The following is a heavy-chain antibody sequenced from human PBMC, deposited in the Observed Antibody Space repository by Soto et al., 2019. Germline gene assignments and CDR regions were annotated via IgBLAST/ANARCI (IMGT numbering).Heavy chain of an antibody. CDR3: AHSLIPNWGSRGAFDY. J-gene: IGHJ4*02. CDR2: IYWDDDK. D-gene: IGHD7-27*01. Sequence: QITLKESGPTLVKPTQTLTLTCTFSGFSLSTSGVGVGWIRQPPGKALEWLALIYWDDDKRYSPSLKSRLNITKDTSKNQVVLTMTNMDPVDTATYYCAHSLIPNWGSRGAFDYWGQGTLVTVSS. V-gene: IGHV2-5*02. CDR1: GFSLSTSGVG.